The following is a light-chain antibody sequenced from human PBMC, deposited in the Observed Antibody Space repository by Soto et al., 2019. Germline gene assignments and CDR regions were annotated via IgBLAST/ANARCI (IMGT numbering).Light chain of an antibody. CDR3: QQYGSSPWT. V-gene: IGKV3-20*01. Sequence: EIVLTQSPGTLSLSPGERATLSCRASQSVSSSYLAWYQQKHGQAPRLLIYVASSRATGIPDRVSGSGSWTDFSVTISSLEPEDFEVYYCQQYGSSPWTFGQGTKVEIK. J-gene: IGKJ1*01. CDR2: VAS. CDR1: QSVSSSY.